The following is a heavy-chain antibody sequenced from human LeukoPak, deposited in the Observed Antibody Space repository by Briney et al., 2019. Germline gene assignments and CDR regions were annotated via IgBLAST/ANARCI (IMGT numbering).Heavy chain of an antibody. J-gene: IGHJ4*02. CDR1: GFTFSSYS. V-gene: IGHV3-48*04. CDR3: ARALIAAAGTWPSNY. D-gene: IGHD6-13*01. Sequence: GGSLRLSCAASGFTFSSYSMNWVRQAPGKGLEWVSYISSSSSTIYYADSVKGRFTISRDNAKNSLYLQMNSLRAEDTAVYYCARALIAAAGTWPSNYWGQGTLVTVSS. CDR2: ISSSSSTI.